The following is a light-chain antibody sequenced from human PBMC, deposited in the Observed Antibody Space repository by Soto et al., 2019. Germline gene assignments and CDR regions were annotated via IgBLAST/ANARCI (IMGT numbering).Light chain of an antibody. J-gene: IGKJ1*01. Sequence: ELVMTQSPATLSVSPGERATLSCRASQSVSSNLAWYQQKPGQAPRLLIYRASTRATGIPARFSGSGSGTDFTLTISSLQSEDFAVYYCQQYNNWPPWTFGQGTKVEIK. V-gene: IGKV3-15*01. CDR2: RAS. CDR1: QSVSSN. CDR3: QQYNNWPPWT.